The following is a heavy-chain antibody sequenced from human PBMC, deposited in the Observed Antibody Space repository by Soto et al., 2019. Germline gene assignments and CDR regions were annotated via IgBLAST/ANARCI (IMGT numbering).Heavy chain of an antibody. CDR2: IYYSGST. CDR1: GGSISSGGYY. CDR3: ARDTYYYDSSGPPVDAFDI. V-gene: IGHV4-31*03. Sequence: QVQLQESGPGLVKPSQTLSLTCTVSGGSISSGGYYWSWIRQHPGKGLEWIGYIYYSGSTSYNPSLKSRVTISVDTSKSQFSRKLSSVTAADAAVYYCARDTYYYDSSGPPVDAFDIWGQGTMVTVSS. J-gene: IGHJ3*02. D-gene: IGHD3-22*01.